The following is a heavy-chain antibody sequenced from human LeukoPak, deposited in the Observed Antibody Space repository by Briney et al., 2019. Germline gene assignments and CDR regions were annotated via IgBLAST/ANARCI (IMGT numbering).Heavy chain of an antibody. Sequence: GASVKVSCKASGYTFTGYYMHWVRQAPGQGLEWMGWINPNSGGTSYAQKFQGRVTMTRDMSTSTVYMELSSLRSEDTAVYYCARGRVGEIAAAGTFDYWGQGTLVTVSS. J-gene: IGHJ4*02. CDR2: INPNSGGT. D-gene: IGHD6-13*01. CDR3: ARGRVGEIAAAGTFDY. CDR1: GYTFTGYY. V-gene: IGHV1-2*02.